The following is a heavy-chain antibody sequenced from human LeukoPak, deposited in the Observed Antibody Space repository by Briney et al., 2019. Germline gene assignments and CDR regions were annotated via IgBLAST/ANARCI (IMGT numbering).Heavy chain of an antibody. Sequence: SETLSLTCSVSGGSITSSSYYWGWIRQPPEKGLEWIGSIYYTGGTYYSPSLKSRVTISVDTSKNQFSLMLSSVTAADTAVYYCARHGGTRITLIEVYYFDSWGQGTLVTVSS. CDR1: GGSITSSSYY. D-gene: IGHD4-11*01. J-gene: IGHJ4*02. V-gene: IGHV4-39*01. CDR3: ARHGGTRITLIEVYYFDS. CDR2: IYYTGGT.